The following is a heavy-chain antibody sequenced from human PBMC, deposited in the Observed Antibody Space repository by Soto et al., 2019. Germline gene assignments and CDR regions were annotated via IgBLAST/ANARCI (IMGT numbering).Heavy chain of an antibody. D-gene: IGHD3-22*01. J-gene: IGHJ4*02. Sequence: PGGSLRLSCAASVFTFSNYGMHWVRQAPGEGLEWVAIIWYDGSGSYYADSVKGRFTISKDNSKNTLYLQMNSLRAEDTAVYYCAKVQQYYYDSSGSGPFDYWGQGTLVTVSS. V-gene: IGHV3-33*03. CDR3: AKVQQYYYDSSGSGPFDY. CDR1: VFTFSNYG. CDR2: IWYDGSGS.